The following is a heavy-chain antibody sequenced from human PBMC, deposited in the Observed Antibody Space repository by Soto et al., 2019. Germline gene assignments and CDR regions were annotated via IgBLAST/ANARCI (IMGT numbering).Heavy chain of an antibody. V-gene: IGHV1-3*01. Sequence: QVQLVQSGAEVKKPGASVKVSCKASGYTFATYAMHWVRQAPGQRLEWMGWLNADNGNTKYSQMLEGRVTITRDTSASTGYVELSSLRSEDTAVYYCASPRYPGGPSAYWGQGTLVTFSS. CDR1: GYTFATYA. D-gene: IGHD1-1*01. CDR2: LNADNGNT. CDR3: ASPRYPGGPSAY. J-gene: IGHJ4*02.